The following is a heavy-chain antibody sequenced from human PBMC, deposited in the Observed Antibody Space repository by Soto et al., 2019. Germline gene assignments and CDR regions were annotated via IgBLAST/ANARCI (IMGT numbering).Heavy chain of an antibody. CDR2: IKHDGSEV. CDR3: AGIQNNWFDP. J-gene: IGHJ5*02. CDR1: GFTFSSSW. Sequence: EVQLVESGGGLVQPGGSLRLICTASGFTFSSSWMAWVRQAPGKGLEWVGNIKHDGSEVYYLDSVRGRFTISRDSAWKSLYLQVNSLRAEDTAVHYCAGIQNNWFDPWGQGTLVAVSS. V-gene: IGHV3-7*01.